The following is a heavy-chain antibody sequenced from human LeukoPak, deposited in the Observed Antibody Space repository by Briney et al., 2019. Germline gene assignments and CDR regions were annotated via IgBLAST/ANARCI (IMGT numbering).Heavy chain of an antibody. CDR3: ARQIAGIAVAGTIY. V-gene: IGHV4-39*01. Sequence: KPSETLSLTCTLSGGSISSSSYYWGWIRQPPGKGLEWIGSIYYSGSAYYNPSLKSRVAISVDTSKNQFSLKLSSVTAADTAVYYCARQIAGIAVAGTIYWGQGTLVTVSS. J-gene: IGHJ4*02. D-gene: IGHD6-19*01. CDR2: IYYSGSA. CDR1: GGSISSSSYY.